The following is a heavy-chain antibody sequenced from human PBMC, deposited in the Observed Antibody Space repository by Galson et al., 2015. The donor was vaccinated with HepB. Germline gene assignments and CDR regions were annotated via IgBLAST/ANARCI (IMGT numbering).Heavy chain of an antibody. CDR1: GGALSLYT. D-gene: IGHD2-15*01. CDR2: SIPILPVA. J-gene: IGHJ6*02. CDR3: ARGRRDCSGSSCYVPHPTDRYYSYGLDV. Sequence: SVKVSCKASGGALSLYTITWVRQAPGQGLEWMGRSIPILPVADYAQRLQGRVTITADKSTRTVYMELSNLTSEDTAVYFCARGRRDCSGSSCYVPHPTDRYYSYGLDVWGQGTTVTVSS. V-gene: IGHV1-69*02.